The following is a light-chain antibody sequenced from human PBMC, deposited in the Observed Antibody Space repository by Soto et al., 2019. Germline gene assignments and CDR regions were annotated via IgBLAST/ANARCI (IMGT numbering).Light chain of an antibody. V-gene: IGLV2-14*03. J-gene: IGLJ3*02. CDR1: SSDVGGYNY. CDR2: EVT. Sequence: QSALTQPASVSGSPGQSITISCTGTSSDVGGYNYVSWYQLHPGKAPKVMIYEVTNRASGVSNRFSASKSGNTASLTISGLRAEDEADYHCSSFTSSNTWVFGGGTKLTVL. CDR3: SSFTSSNTWV.